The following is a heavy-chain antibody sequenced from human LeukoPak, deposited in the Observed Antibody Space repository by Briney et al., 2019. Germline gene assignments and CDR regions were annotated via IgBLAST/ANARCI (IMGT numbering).Heavy chain of an antibody. CDR2: IIPILGIA. V-gene: IGHV1-69*04. D-gene: IGHD6-13*01. CDR1: GGTFSTYA. J-gene: IGHJ5*02. Sequence: SVKVSCKASGGTFSTYAISWVRQAPGQGLEWMGRIIPILGIANYAQKFQGRVTMTTDTSTSTAYMELRSLRSDDTAMYYCARAGIAAAGHNWFDPWGQGTLVSVSS. CDR3: ARAGIAAAGHNWFDP.